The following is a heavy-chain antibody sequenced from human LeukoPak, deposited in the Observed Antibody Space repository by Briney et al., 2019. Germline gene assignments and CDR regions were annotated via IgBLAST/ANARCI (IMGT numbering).Heavy chain of an antibody. Sequence: SETLSLTCTVSGGSISSSSYYWGWIRQPPGKGLEWIGSIYYSGSTHYNPSLKSRVTISVDTSKNQFSLKLSSVTAADTAVYYCARHVPYYYDSSGYSNWFDPWGQGTLVTVSS. CDR1: GGSISSSSYY. CDR2: IYYSGST. CDR3: ARHVPYYYDSSGYSNWFDP. J-gene: IGHJ5*02. D-gene: IGHD3-22*01. V-gene: IGHV4-39*01.